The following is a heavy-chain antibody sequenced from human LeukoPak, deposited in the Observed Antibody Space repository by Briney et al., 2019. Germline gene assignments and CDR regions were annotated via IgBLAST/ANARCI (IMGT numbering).Heavy chain of an antibody. CDR1: GGTFSSYA. V-gene: IGHV1-69*05. Sequence: SVKVSCKASGGTFSSYAISWVRQAPGQGLEWMGGIIPIFGTANYAQKFQGRVTITTDESTSTAYMELSSLRSEDTAVYYCARGDLEWFSSWFNPWGQGTLVTVSS. CDR2: IIPIFGTA. D-gene: IGHD3-3*01. J-gene: IGHJ5*02. CDR3: ARGDLEWFSSWFNP.